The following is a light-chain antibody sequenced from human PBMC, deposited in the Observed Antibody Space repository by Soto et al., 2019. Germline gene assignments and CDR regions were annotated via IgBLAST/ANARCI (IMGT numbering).Light chain of an antibody. CDR3: QQRSNWPPLT. Sequence: EIVLTQSPGTLSLSPGESATLSCGASESVSSSYLAWYQQKPGQAPRLLIYGATTRLRGVPDRFSGSGSGTDFTLTISRLEPEDFAVYYCQQRSNWPPLTFGGGTKVEIK. CDR2: GAT. V-gene: IGKV3D-20*02. CDR1: ESVSSSY. J-gene: IGKJ4*01.